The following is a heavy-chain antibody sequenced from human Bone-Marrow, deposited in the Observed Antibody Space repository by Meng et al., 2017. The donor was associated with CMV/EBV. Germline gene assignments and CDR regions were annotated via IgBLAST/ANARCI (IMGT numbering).Heavy chain of an antibody. Sequence: SETLSLTCTVSGGSISSGGYYWSWIRQPPGKGLEWIGYIYYSGSTNYNPSLKSRVTISVDTSKNQFSLKLSSVTAADTAVYYCARDAPLYDFWSGYYTGFYYGMDVWGQGTTVTVSS. D-gene: IGHD3-3*01. CDR2: IYYSGST. CDR3: ARDAPLYDFWSGYYTGFYYGMDV. J-gene: IGHJ6*02. CDR1: GGSISSGGYY. V-gene: IGHV4-61*08.